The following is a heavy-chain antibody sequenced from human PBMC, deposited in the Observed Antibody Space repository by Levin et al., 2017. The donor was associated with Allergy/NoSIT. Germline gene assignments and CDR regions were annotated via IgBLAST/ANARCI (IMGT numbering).Heavy chain of an antibody. CDR3: ARGDVYSSGWYGDYYYAMDV. V-gene: IGHV1-18*01. J-gene: IGHJ6*02. D-gene: IGHD6-19*01. CDR2: ISAYNANT. CDR1: GYTFTSYG. Sequence: EASVKVSCKASGYTFTSYGISWVRQAPGHGLEWMGWISAYNANTNYAQKLQGRVTMTTDTPTSTAYMELRSLRSDDTAVYYCARGDVYSSGWYGDYYYAMDVWGQGTTVTVSS.